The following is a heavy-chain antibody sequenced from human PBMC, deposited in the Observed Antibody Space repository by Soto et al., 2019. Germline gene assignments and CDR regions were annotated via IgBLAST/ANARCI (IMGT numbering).Heavy chain of an antibody. Sequence: PGGSLRLSCAASGFTFSSYAMSWVRQAPGKGLEWVSGIDGSGRNTYYADSVKGRFTISRDNSKNTLPVQMNGLRVEDTALYYCAKDGGSVCSGGTCYFQAPDYWGQGTLVTVSS. CDR2: IDGSGRNT. CDR1: GFTFSSYA. CDR3: AKDGGSVCSGGTCYFQAPDY. J-gene: IGHJ4*02. D-gene: IGHD2-15*01. V-gene: IGHV3-23*01.